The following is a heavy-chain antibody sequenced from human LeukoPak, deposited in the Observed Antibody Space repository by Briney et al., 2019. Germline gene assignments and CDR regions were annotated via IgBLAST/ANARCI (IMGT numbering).Heavy chain of an antibody. J-gene: IGHJ1*01. CDR2: INPNSGGT. V-gene: IGHV1-2*02. Sequence: ASVKVSCKASGYTFTGYYMHWVRQAPGHGLEWMGWINPNSGGTNYAQKFQGRVTMTRDTSISTAYMELSRLRSDDTAVYYCARDSWHTVTNEYFQHWGQGTLLTVSS. D-gene: IGHD1-14*01. CDR1: GYTFTGYY. CDR3: ARDSWHTVTNEYFQH.